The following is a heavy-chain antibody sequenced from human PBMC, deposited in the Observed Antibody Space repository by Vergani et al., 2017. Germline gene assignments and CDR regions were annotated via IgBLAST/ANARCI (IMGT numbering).Heavy chain of an antibody. Sequence: EVQLVQSGAEVKKPGESLKISCQISGYSFTNYWIGWVRQMPGKGLEWMGIIHPADSDTRYSPSFQGQVTISVDKSISTAYLQRSSLRASDSAMYYCARLXGRDSSGSKYFDYWGQGTLVTGSP. CDR1: GYSFTNYW. CDR3: ARLXGRDSSGSKYFDY. D-gene: IGHD3-22*01. V-gene: IGHV5-51*01. J-gene: IGHJ4*02. CDR2: IHPADSDT.